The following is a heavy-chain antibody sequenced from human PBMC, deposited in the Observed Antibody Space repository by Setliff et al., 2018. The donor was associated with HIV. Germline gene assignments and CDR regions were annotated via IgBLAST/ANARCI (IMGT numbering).Heavy chain of an antibody. D-gene: IGHD1-26*01. Sequence: ASVKVSCKASGYSVGSYDVNWVRQVTGQRLEWMGLLSPNSGETAYAQKFQGRVTMSRTTSTDTVYMELRSLTSEDTAIYYCARGDSETYLGTHFDYWGQGTLVTVSS. CDR2: LSPNSGET. CDR3: ARGDSETYLGTHFDY. V-gene: IGHV1-8*02. CDR1: GYSVGSYD. J-gene: IGHJ4*02.